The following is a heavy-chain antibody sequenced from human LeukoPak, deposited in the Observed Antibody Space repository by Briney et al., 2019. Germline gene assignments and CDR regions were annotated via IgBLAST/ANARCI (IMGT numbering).Heavy chain of an antibody. J-gene: IGHJ4*02. CDR1: GGFISSGGYY. D-gene: IGHD4-17*01. V-gene: IGHV4-31*03. Sequence: PSQTLSLTCTVSGGFISSGGYYWSWIRQHPGKGLEWIGYIYYSGSTYYNPSLKSRVTISVDTSKNQFSLKVSSVTAADTAVYSCARATTVTTPADYWGQGTLVTVSS. CDR3: ARATTVTTPADY. CDR2: IYYSGST.